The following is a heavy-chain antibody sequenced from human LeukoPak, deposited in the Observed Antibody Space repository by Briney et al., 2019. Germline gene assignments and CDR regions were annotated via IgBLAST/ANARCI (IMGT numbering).Heavy chain of an antibody. CDR3: ARGRIHGDYGYFEY. D-gene: IGHD4-17*01. Sequence: ASVKVSCKASGYTFTSYYMNWVRQAPGQGLEWMGIIDPSGGSTTYTQNFQGRVTMTRDTSTSTVYMELSSLISEDTAIYYCARGRIHGDYGYFEYWGQGTLVTVSS. J-gene: IGHJ4*02. V-gene: IGHV1-46*01. CDR2: IDPSGGST. CDR1: GYTFTSYY.